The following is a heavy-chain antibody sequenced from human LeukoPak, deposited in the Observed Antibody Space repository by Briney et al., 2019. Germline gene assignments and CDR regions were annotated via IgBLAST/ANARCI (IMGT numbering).Heavy chain of an antibody. Sequence: SETLSLTCAVSGYSISSGYYWSWIRQPAGKGLEWIGRIYTSGSTNYNPSLKSRVTMSVDTSKNQFSLKLSSVTAADTAVYYCARDPIYYYGSGSYYMDVWGKGTTVTVSS. CDR1: GYSISSGYY. V-gene: IGHV4-4*07. D-gene: IGHD3-10*01. CDR2: IYTSGST. CDR3: ARDPIYYYGSGSYYMDV. J-gene: IGHJ6*03.